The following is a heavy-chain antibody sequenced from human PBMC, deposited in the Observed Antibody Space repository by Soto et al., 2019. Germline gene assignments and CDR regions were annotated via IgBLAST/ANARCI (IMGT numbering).Heavy chain of an antibody. CDR1: GFTFSNYA. Sequence: EVQLLESGGGLVQPGGSLRLSCAASGFTFSNYALTWVRQAPGKGLEYVSSITGSGAGTFYADSVKGRFTISRDNSKNTLYLQLNSLRAEDTATSFCARDPNGDYVGAFDSWGQGSLVTVSS. V-gene: IGHV3-23*01. D-gene: IGHD4-17*01. J-gene: IGHJ4*02. CDR3: ARDPNGDYVGAFDS. CDR2: ITGSGAGT.